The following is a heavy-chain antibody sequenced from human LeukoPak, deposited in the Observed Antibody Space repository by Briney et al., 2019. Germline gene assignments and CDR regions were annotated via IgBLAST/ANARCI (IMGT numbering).Heavy chain of an antibody. Sequence: SETLSLTCAVYGGFFSGYYWSWIRQPPGKGLEWIGEINHSGSTNYNPSLKSRVTISVDTSKNQFSLKLSSVTAADTAVYYCARVKYYGSGSYSSVDYWGQGTLVTVSS. CDR1: GGFFSGYY. D-gene: IGHD3-10*01. J-gene: IGHJ4*02. CDR3: ARVKYYGSGSYSSVDY. CDR2: INHSGST. V-gene: IGHV4-34*01.